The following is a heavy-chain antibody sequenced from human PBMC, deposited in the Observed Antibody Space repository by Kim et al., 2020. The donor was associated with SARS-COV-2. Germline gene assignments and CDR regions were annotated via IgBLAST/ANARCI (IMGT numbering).Heavy chain of an antibody. V-gene: IGHV4-61*02. D-gene: IGHD2-2*01. CDR3: ARSPTGYCSSTSCHSTYYFDY. CDR1: GGSISSGSYY. Sequence: SETLSLTCTVSGGSISSGSYYWSWIRQPAGKGLEWIGRIYTSGSTNYNPSLKSRVTISVDTSKNQFSLKLSSVTAADTAVYYCARSPTGYCSSTSCHSTYYFDYWGQGTLVTVSS. J-gene: IGHJ4*02. CDR2: IYTSGST.